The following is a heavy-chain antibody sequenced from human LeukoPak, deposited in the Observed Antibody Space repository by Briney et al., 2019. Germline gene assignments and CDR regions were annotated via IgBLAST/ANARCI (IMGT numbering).Heavy chain of an antibody. CDR1: GFTFSNYW. J-gene: IGHJ4*02. Sequence: PGGSLRLSCAASGFTFSNYWMNWVRQAPGKGMEWVAIIEKDGSEILYVDSVKGRFTIYRDNAKNSLYLQMNSLRAEDMAVYYCAAGAGWLIDWWGQGTLVTVSS. D-gene: IGHD6-19*01. CDR2: IEKDGSEI. CDR3: AAGAGWLIDW. V-gene: IGHV3-7*01.